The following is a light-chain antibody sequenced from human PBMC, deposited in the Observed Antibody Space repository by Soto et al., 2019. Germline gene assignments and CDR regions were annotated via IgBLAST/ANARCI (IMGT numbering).Light chain of an antibody. CDR3: HQPPIS. V-gene: IGKV3-11*01. CDR2: DSS. Sequence: DIVLTQSPATLSLSPGERATLSCRASQSVSSGLAWYQQKPGQAPSLLIYDSSNGATGIPARFSGSGSGTDFALTIYSLEPEDFAIYYCHQPPISFGGGTKVEIK. J-gene: IGKJ4*01. CDR1: QSVSSG.